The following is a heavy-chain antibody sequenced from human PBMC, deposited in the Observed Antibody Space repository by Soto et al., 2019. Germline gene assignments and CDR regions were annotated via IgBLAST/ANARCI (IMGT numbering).Heavy chain of an antibody. CDR2: ISSSGSST. V-gene: IGHV3-11*01. J-gene: IGHJ6*02. D-gene: IGHD3-22*01. Sequence: PGGSLRLSCAASGVTFSDYYMSWIRQAPGKGLEWVSYISSSGSSTYYAASVKGRFTISRHNSKNTLYLQMNSLRAEDTAVYYCARLRYDYDSSGYKYYYGMDVWGQGTTVTVSS. CDR3: ARLRYDYDSSGYKYYYGMDV. CDR1: GVTFSDYY.